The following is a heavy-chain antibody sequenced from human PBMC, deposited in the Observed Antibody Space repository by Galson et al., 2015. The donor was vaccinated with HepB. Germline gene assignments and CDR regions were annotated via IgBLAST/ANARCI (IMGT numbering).Heavy chain of an antibody. J-gene: IGHJ5*01. CDR3: ARADDFRSGYRDAGTSRWFDS. V-gene: IGHV1-69*10. CDR2: ISPMVGIP. CDR1: GDSFSIYA. Sequence: SVKVSCKASGDSFSIYAMSWVRQAPRQGLEWMGGISPMVGIPNYAQKFQDRVTITADKSTGTAFMELSSLRSEDTAVYYCARADDFRSGYRDAGTSRWFDSWGQGTLVIVSS. D-gene: IGHD3-3*01.